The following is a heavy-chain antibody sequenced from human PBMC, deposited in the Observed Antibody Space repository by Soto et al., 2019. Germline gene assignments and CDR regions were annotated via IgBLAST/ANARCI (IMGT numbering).Heavy chain of an antibody. CDR2: IVVGSGNT. CDR3: AALQVHYYDSSGYGSIGY. Sequence: SVKVSCKASGFTFTSSAVQWVRQARGQRLEWIGWIVVGSGNTNYAQKFQERVTITRDMSTSTAYMELSSLRSEDTAVYYCAALQVHYYDSSGYGSIGYWGQGTLVTVSS. J-gene: IGHJ4*02. D-gene: IGHD3-22*01. V-gene: IGHV1-58*01. CDR1: GFTFTSSA.